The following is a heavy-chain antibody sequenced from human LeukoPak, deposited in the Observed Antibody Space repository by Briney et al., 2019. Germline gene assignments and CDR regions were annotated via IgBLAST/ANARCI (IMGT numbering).Heavy chain of an antibody. CDR1: GGSISSSNYY. CDR2: IYYSGST. CDR3: ARLFYYDSRGFPYYFDY. J-gene: IGHJ4*02. V-gene: IGHV4-39*01. D-gene: IGHD3-22*01. Sequence: SETLSLTCTVSGGSISSSNYYWGWIRQPPGKGLEWIGNIYYSGSTYYNPSLKSRVTISVDTSKNQFSLKLSSVTAADTAVYYCARLFYYDSRGFPYYFDYWGQGTLVTVSS.